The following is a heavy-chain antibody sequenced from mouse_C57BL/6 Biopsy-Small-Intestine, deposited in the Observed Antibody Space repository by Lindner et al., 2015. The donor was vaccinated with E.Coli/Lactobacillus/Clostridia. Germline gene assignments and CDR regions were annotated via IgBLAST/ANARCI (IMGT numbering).Heavy chain of an antibody. CDR1: GFTFSSYA. J-gene: IGHJ3*01. Sequence: VQLQESGGGLVEPGGSLKLSCAASGFTFSSYAMSWVRQTPEKRLEWVATISDGGSYTYYPDNVKGRFTISRDNAKNNLYLQMSHLKSEDTAMYYCARGDYDYDSAWFAYWGQGTLVTVSA. CDR3: ARGDYDYDSAWFAY. V-gene: IGHV5-4*01. D-gene: IGHD2-4*01. CDR2: ISDGGSYT.